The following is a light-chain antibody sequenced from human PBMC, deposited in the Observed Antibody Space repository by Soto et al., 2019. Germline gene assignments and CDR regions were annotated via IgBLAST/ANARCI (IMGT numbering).Light chain of an antibody. CDR3: CSYTGSSGDV. J-gene: IGLJ1*01. CDR1: SSDIGGYDY. CDR2: EVT. V-gene: IGLV2-14*01. Sequence: QSALTQPASVSGSPGQSITISCTGTSSDIGGYDYVSWYQQHPLKAPKLIIYEVTNRPSGVSSRFSGSKSGSTASLTISGLQAEDEADYYCCSYTGSSGDVFGTGTKLTVL.